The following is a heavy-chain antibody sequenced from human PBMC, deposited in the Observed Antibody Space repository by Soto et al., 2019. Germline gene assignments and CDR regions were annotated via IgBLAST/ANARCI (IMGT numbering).Heavy chain of an antibody. Sequence: SKTLSLTCTVSDGSISSSSYYCSWIRQPPWQVLERNGSIPYSGSTFYNPSLKSRVTISVYTSKNQFSLKLSSVTAADTAVYYCARTIPLIAAAGTYYYYYGMDVWGRGTTVT. V-gene: IGHV4-39*01. J-gene: IGHJ6*02. CDR2: IPYSGST. D-gene: IGHD6-13*01. CDR3: ARTIPLIAAAGTYYYYYGMDV. CDR1: DGSISSSSYY.